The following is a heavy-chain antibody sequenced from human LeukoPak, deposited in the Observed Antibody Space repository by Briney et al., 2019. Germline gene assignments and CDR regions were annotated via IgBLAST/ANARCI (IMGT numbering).Heavy chain of an antibody. CDR2: ISSSSSTI. J-gene: IGHJ4*02. Sequence: GGSLRLSCAASGFTFSSYSMNWVRQAPGKGLEWVSYISSSSSTIYCADSVKGRFTISRDNAKNSLYLQMNSLRAEDTAVYYCARDYRRMGTIPAHFDYWGQGTLVTVSS. CDR3: ARDYRRMGTIPAHFDY. CDR1: GFTFSSYS. D-gene: IGHD5-24*01. V-gene: IGHV3-48*04.